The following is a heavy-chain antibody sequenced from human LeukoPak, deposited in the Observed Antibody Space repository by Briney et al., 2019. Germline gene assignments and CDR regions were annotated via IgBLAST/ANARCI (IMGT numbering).Heavy chain of an antibody. CDR2: IYYSGST. J-gene: IGHJ6*02. V-gene: IGHV4-59*06. CDR3: AREGGGSPYYYYGMDV. CDR1: GGSISSYY. D-gene: IGHD2-15*01. Sequence: PSETLSLTCTVSGGSISSYYWSWIRQHPGKGLEWIGYIYYSGSTYYNPSLKSRVTISVDTSKNQFSLKLSSVTAADTAVYYCAREGGGSPYYYYGMDVWGQGTTVTVSS.